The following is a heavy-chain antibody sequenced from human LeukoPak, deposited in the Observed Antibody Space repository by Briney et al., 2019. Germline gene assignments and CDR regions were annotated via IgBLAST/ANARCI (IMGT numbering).Heavy chain of an antibody. CDR2: IYPGDSDT. D-gene: IGHD6-19*01. J-gene: IGHJ5*02. CDR1: GYSFTSYW. Sequence: GESLKISCKGSGYSFTSYWIGWVRQLPGKGLEWMGFIYPGDSDTRYSPSFQGQVTISVDKSISTAYLQWSSLKASDTAMYYCARQSSGWYNWFDPWGQGTLVTVSS. V-gene: IGHV5-51*01. CDR3: ARQSSGWYNWFDP.